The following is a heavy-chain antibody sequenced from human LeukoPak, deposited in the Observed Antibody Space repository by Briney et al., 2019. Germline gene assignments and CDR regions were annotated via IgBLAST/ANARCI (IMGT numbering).Heavy chain of an antibody. D-gene: IGHD5-24*01. V-gene: IGHV3-23*01. J-gene: IGHJ4*02. CDR1: GFTFSSYA. Sequence: GGSLRLSCAASGFTFSSYAMSWIRQAPGKGLEWVSAISGSGGSTYYADSVKGRFTISRDNSKNTLYLQMNSLRAEDTAVYYCAKGEWLQSFGYWGQGTLVTVSS. CDR3: AKGEWLQSFGY. CDR2: ISGSGGST.